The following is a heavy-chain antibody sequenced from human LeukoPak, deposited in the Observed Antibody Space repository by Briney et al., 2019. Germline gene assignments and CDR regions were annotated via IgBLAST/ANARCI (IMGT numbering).Heavy chain of an antibody. D-gene: IGHD6-6*01. Sequence: SETLSLTCTVSGGSISSSSYYWGWIRQPPGKGLEWIGSIYYSGSTYYNPSLKSRVTISVDTSKNQFSLKLSSVTAADTAVYYCARGLSIAARPDALDAFDIWGQGTMVTVSS. CDR3: ARGLSIAARPDALDAFDI. V-gene: IGHV4-39*01. CDR2: IYYSGST. J-gene: IGHJ3*02. CDR1: GGSISSSSYY.